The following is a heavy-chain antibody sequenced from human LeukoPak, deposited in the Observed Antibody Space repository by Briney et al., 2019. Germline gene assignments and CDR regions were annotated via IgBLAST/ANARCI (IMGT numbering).Heavy chain of an antibody. D-gene: IGHD3-22*01. CDR1: GYSFTSYW. CDR3: ARRRYYDSSGYYSGIGAFDI. J-gene: IGHJ3*02. V-gene: IGHV5-51*01. CDR2: IYPGYSDT. Sequence: GESLKISCKGSGYSFTSYWIGWVRQMPGKGLEWMGIIYPGYSDTRYSPSFQGQVTISADKSISTAYLQWSSLKASDTAMYYCARRRYYDSSGYYSGIGAFDIWGQGTMVTVSS.